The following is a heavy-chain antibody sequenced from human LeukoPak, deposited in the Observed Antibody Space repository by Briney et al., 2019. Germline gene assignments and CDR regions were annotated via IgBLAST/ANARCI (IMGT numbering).Heavy chain of an antibody. CDR3: AREYSSSWGDAFDI. Sequence: GGSLRLSCAASEITFSTYAMSWIRQAPGKGLEWVSYISSSGSTIYYADSVKGRFTISRDNAKNSLYLQMNSLRAEDTAVYYCAREYSSSWGDAFDIWGQGTMVTVSS. D-gene: IGHD6-13*01. CDR1: EITFSTYA. CDR2: ISSSGSTI. V-gene: IGHV3-11*01. J-gene: IGHJ3*02.